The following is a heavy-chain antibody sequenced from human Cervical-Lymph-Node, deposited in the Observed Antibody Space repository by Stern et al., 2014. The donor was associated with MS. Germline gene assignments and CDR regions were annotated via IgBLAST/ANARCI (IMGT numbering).Heavy chain of an antibody. J-gene: IGHJ6*02. CDR3: ARPPGSYYYYGMDV. CDR1: GFTFNSYA. CDR2: ISYDGGNK. Sequence: VQLVESGGGVVQPGRSLRLSCAASGFTFNSYAMHWVRQAPGKGLEWVAVISYDGGNKYYAEPVKGRFTISRDNSKNNPYLQMNSLRAEDTAVYYCARPPGSYYYYGMDVWGQGTPVTVSS. V-gene: IGHV3-30*04. D-gene: IGHD3-10*01.